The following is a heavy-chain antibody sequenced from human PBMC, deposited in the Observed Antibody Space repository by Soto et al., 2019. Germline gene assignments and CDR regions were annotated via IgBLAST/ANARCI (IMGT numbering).Heavy chain of an antibody. CDR1: GFSFSTYW. D-gene: IGHD4-17*01. Sequence: EVQLVESGGGLVQPGGSLRLSCAASGFSFSTYWMHWVRQGPGKGLVWVARIDHDGRSTSYADSVKGRFTISRDNAKNTLSLQMISLTVESAGVDDCVRKAGASDKPAEYLQHWGQGTLVTVSS. CDR3: VRKAGASDKPAEYLQH. J-gene: IGHJ1*01. CDR2: IDHDGRST. V-gene: IGHV3-74*01.